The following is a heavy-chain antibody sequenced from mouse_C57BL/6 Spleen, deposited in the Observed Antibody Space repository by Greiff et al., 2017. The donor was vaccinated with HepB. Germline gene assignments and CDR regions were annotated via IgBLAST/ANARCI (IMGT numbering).Heavy chain of an antibody. CDR2: INPSTGGT. V-gene: IGHV1-42*01. CDR1: GYSFTGYY. D-gene: IGHD2-4*01. CDR3: ARNDYDGAWFAY. J-gene: IGHJ3*01. Sequence: EVQLQQSGPELVKPGASVKISCKASGYSFTGYYMNWVKQSPEKSLEWIGEINPSTGGTTYNQKFKAKATLTVDKSSSTAYMQLKSLTSEDSAVYYCARNDYDGAWFAYWGQGTLVTVSA.